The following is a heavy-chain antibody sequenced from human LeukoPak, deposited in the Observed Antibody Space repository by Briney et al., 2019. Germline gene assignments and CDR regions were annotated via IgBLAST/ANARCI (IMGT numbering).Heavy chain of an antibody. CDR1: GFTFRSYG. Sequence: GGTLRLSCAASGFTFRSYGMTWVRQAPGKGLEWVSAISGSGDYTYYADSVKGRFTISRDNSKNTLYLQMNSLRAEDTAVYYCAKVTYGSGTYGAFDSWGQGTLVTVSS. D-gene: IGHD3-10*01. CDR3: AKVTYGSGTYGAFDS. J-gene: IGHJ4*02. CDR2: ISGSGDYT. V-gene: IGHV3-23*01.